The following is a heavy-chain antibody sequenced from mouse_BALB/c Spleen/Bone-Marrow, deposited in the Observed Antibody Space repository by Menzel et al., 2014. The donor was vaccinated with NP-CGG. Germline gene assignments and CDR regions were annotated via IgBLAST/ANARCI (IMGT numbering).Heavy chain of an antibody. V-gene: IGHV2-9*02. CDR2: IWAGGST. D-gene: IGHD2-14*01. CDR1: GFSLTSFG. CDR3: ATYYRYDGAY. Sequence: VKVEESGPGLVAPSQSLSITCTASGFSLTSFGIHWVRQPPGKGLEWLGVIWAGGSTNYDSAFMSGLTISKDNSKSQVFLKMSSLQTDDTAMYYCATYYRYDGAYWGQGTLVTVSA. J-gene: IGHJ3*01.